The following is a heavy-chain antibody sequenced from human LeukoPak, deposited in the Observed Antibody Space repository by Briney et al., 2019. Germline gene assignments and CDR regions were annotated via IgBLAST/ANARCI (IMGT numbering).Heavy chain of an antibody. CDR2: ISSSSSYI. Sequence: GGSLRLSCAASGFTFSSYSMNWVRQAPGKGLEWVSSISSSSSYIYYADSVKGRFTISRDNAKNSLYLQMNSLRAEDTAVYYCARAENYYGSGSSDYWGQGNLVTVSS. CDR1: GFTFSSYS. J-gene: IGHJ4*02. V-gene: IGHV3-21*01. D-gene: IGHD3-10*01. CDR3: ARAENYYGSGSSDY.